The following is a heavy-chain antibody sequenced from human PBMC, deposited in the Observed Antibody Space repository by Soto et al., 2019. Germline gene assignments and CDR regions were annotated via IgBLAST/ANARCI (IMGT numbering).Heavy chain of an antibody. V-gene: IGHV3-7*01. CDR1: GFTFSSYW. J-gene: IGHJ3*02. Sequence: EVQLVESGGGLVQPGGSLRLSCAASGFTFSSYWMSWVRQAPGKGLEWVANIEEDGSEKYYVDFVKGRFTISRDNAKNSLYLQMNRLRAEDTAVYYCHVGISDAFDIWGQGTMVTVSS. CDR2: IEEDGSEK. CDR3: HVGISDAFDI. D-gene: IGHD7-27*01.